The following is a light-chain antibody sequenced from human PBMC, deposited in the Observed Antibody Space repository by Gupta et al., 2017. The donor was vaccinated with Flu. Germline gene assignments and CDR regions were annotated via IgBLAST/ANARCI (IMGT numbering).Light chain of an antibody. V-gene: IGKV2-30*01. Sequence: VTLGQPASISCRASQSLGYSDGNTYVHWFQQRPGHSPRRLIYTVSNRESGVPDRFSGSGSGTDFTLKISRVEAEDVGIYYCMQGAHWPWAFGQGTKVEIK. CDR3: MQGAHWPWA. CDR2: TVS. CDR1: QSLGYSDGNTY. J-gene: IGKJ1*01.